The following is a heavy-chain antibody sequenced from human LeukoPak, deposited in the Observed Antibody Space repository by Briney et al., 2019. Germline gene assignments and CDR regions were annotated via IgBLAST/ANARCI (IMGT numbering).Heavy chain of an antibody. D-gene: IGHD6-25*01. CDR3: ATVGLAASRYHYYMDV. V-gene: IGHV1-24*01. CDR1: GYTLTELS. Sequence: ASVKVSCKVSGYTLTELSMHWVRQAPGKGLEWMGGFDPEDGETIYAQKFQGRVTMTEDTSTDTAYMELSSLRSEDTAVYYCATVGLAASRYHYYMDVWGKGTTVTVSS. CDR2: FDPEDGET. J-gene: IGHJ6*03.